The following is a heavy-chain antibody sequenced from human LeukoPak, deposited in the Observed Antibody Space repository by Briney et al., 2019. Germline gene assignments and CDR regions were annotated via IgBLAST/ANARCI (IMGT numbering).Heavy chain of an antibody. CDR1: GFTFSSYS. Sequence: GGSLRLSCVASGFTFSSYSMNWVRQAPGKGLEWVSYISSSGTTKYYADSVKGRFTISRDNVKNSLYLQMNSLRDEDTAVYYCAVEGYCSGGSCYTNWFDSWGQGTLVAVSS. CDR2: ISSSGTTK. D-gene: IGHD2-15*01. J-gene: IGHJ5*01. V-gene: IGHV3-48*02. CDR3: AVEGYCSGGSCYTNWFDS.